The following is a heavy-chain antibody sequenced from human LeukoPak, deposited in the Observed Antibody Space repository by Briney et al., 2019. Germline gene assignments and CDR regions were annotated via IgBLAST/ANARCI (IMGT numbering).Heavy chain of an antibody. J-gene: IGHJ1*01. V-gene: IGHV3-74*01. D-gene: IGHD3-22*01. CDR3: ARAPAVICGYYPEYFRH. CDR2: IKSDGST. Sequence: GGSLRLSCAASGFTFSRYWMHWVRQAPGKGLVWVSRIKSDGSTNYADSVKGRFTISRDDAKNTVSLQMNSLRAEDTGVYYCARAPAVICGYYPEYFRHWGQGTLVTVSS. CDR1: GFTFSRYW.